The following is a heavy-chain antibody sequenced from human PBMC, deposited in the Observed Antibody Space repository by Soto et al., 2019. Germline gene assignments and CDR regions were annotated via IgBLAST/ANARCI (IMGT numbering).Heavy chain of an antibody. CDR3: ARSSGYYYYFDY. CDR1: GFTFSSYG. J-gene: IGHJ4*02. CDR2: IWYDGSNK. V-gene: IGHV3-33*01. D-gene: IGHD3-22*01. Sequence: GGSLRLSCAASGFTFSSYGMHWVRQAPGKGLEWVAVIWYDGSNKYYADSVKGRFTISRDNSKNTLYLQMNSLRAEDTAVYYCARSSGYYYYFDYWGQGTLVTVS.